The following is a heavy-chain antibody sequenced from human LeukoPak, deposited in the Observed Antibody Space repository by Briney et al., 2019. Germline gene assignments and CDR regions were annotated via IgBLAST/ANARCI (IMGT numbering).Heavy chain of an antibody. V-gene: IGHV4-59*08. CDR3: ARQKHSNYVDY. CDR2: IYYSGST. J-gene: IGHJ4*02. D-gene: IGHD4-11*01. Sequence: KPSETLSLTCTVSGGSISSYYWSWIRQPPGKGLEWIGYIYYSGSTNYNLSLKSRVTISVDTSKNQFSLKLSSVTAADTAVYYCARQKHSNYVDYWGQGTLVTASS. CDR1: GGSISSYY.